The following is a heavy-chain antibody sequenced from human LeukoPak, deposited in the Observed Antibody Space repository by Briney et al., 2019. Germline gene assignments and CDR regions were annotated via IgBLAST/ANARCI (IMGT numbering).Heavy chain of an antibody. CDR3: ARGRASYDFWSGYLFDY. Sequence: TSETLSLTCAVYGGPFSGYYWSWIRQSPGKGLEWIGEINHSGSTNHNPSLKSRVTISVDTSKNQFSLKLSSVTAADTAVYYCARGRASYDFWSGYLFDYWGQGTLVTVSS. D-gene: IGHD3-3*01. CDR1: GGPFSGYY. CDR2: INHSGST. V-gene: IGHV4-34*01. J-gene: IGHJ4*02.